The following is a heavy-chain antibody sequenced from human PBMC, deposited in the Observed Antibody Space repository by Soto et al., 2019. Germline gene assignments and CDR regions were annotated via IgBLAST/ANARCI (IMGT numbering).Heavy chain of an antibody. CDR1: GFTFSSYS. D-gene: IGHD3-10*01. Sequence: GGSLRLSCAASGFTFSSYSTSWVRQAPGKGLEWVSGFRTSGDGGTTYYADSVKGRFTISRDNSKNMLFLQMNSLRAEDTAIYYCAKKVNSGPGSQYFDYWGQGTLVTVSS. CDR3: AKKVNSGPGSQYFDY. CDR2: FRTSGDGGTT. J-gene: IGHJ4*02. V-gene: IGHV3-23*01.